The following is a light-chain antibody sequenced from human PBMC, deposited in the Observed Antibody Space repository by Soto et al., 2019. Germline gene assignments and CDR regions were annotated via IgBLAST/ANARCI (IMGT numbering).Light chain of an antibody. CDR1: SSDVGSYNL. CDR3: CSYAGSRTPPYV. CDR2: EVS. Sequence: QSALTQPASVSGSPGQSITISCTGTSSDVGSYNLVSWYQQHPGKAPKLMIYEVSKRPSGVSNRFAGSKSGNTASLTISGLQAEDEADYYCCSYAGSRTPPYVF. J-gene: IGLJ1*01. V-gene: IGLV2-23*02.